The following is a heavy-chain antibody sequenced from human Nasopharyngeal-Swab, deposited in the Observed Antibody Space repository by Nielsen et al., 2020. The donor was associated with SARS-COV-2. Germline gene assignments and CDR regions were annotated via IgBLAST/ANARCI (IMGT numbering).Heavy chain of an antibody. D-gene: IGHD6-25*01. Sequence: GESLKISCAASGFRFSGYGMHWVRQAPGKGLEWVAYISFDVINQAYAESARGRFTVSRDNSKNTLFLHMNSLIIEDTAVYYCARDILGSSGWKHFDSWGQGTLVTVSS. CDR3: ARDILGSSGWKHFDS. CDR1: GFRFSGYG. V-gene: IGHV3-30*03. J-gene: IGHJ4*02. CDR2: ISFDVINQ.